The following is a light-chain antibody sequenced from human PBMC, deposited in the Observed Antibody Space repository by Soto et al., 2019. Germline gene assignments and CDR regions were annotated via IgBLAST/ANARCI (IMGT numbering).Light chain of an antibody. CDR1: SLPKKY. J-gene: IGLJ1*01. CDR3: YSTDRSGTP. Sequence: SYELTQPPSVSVSPGQTARITCSGDSLPKKYADWYQQKSGQAPVLVIYEDIKRPSGIPERFSGPSSGTLAILTISGAEVEDEVGHYIYSTDRSGTPFGTGTKVTVL. CDR2: EDI. V-gene: IGLV3-10*01.